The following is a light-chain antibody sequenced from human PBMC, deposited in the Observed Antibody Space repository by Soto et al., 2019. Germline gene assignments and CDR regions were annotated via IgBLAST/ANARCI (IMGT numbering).Light chain of an antibody. CDR3: QQSYSTLFT. CDR1: QTIIRY. Sequence: DIQMTQSPSSLSASVGDRVTITCRASQTIIRYLNWYQQKPGRAPNLLIYAASSLQRGVPSRFSSRGSGTEFTLTISSLQPEDFATYYCQQSYSTLFTFGPGTKVEIK. J-gene: IGKJ3*01. CDR2: AAS. V-gene: IGKV1-39*01.